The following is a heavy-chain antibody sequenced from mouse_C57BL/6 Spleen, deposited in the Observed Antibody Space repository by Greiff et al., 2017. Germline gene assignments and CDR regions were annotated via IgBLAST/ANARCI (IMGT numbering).Heavy chain of an antibody. CDR1: GFTFNTYA. CDR2: IRSKSSNYAT. CDR3: VRREGMDDYGSYWYFDV. D-gene: IGHD2-4*01. V-gene: IGHV10-3*01. J-gene: IGHJ1*03. Sequence: EVQLVESGGGLVQPKGSLKLSCAASGFTFNTYAMHWVRQAPGKGLEWVARIRSKSSNYATYYADSVKDRFTISRDDSQSMLYLQMNNLKTEDTAMYYCVRREGMDDYGSYWYFDVWGTGTTVTVSS.